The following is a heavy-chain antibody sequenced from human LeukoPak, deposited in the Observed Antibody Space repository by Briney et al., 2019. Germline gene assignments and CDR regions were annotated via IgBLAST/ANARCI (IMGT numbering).Heavy chain of an antibody. CDR2: ISYDGSNK. J-gene: IGHJ4*02. Sequence: GGSLRLSCAASGFTFSSYGMHWVRQAPGKGLEWVAVISYDGSNKYYADSVKGRFTISRDNSKNTLYLQMNSLRAEDTAVYYCAKDRGWSIHYFDYWGQGTLVTVSS. V-gene: IGHV3-30*18. CDR3: AKDRGWSIHYFDY. CDR1: GFTFSSYG. D-gene: IGHD1-26*01.